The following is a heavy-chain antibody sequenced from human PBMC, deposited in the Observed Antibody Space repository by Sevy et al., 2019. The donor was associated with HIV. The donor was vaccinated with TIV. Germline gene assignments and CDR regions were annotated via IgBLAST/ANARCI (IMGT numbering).Heavy chain of an antibody. CDR1: GFTFSSYG. CDR3: ARARGYGRGYFDY. Sequence: GGSLRLSCAASGFTFSSYGMHWVRQAPGKGLEWVAVIWYDGSNKYYADSVKGRFTISRDNSKNTLYLQMNSLRAEDTAVDYCARARGYGRGYFDYWGQGTLVTVSS. D-gene: IGHD5-18*01. V-gene: IGHV3-33*01. J-gene: IGHJ4*02. CDR2: IWYDGSNK.